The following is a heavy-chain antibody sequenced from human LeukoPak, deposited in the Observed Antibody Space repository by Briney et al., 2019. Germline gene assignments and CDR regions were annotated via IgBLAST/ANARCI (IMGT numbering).Heavy chain of an antibody. Sequence: GASVKVSCNASGGTFSSYAISWVRQAPGQGLEWMGGIIPIFGTANYAQKFQGRVTITADKSTSTAYMELSSLRSEDTAVYYCARDVQQQLVQDYWGQGTLVTVSS. CDR2: IIPIFGTA. V-gene: IGHV1-69*06. CDR1: GGTFSSYA. CDR3: ARDVQQQLVQDY. J-gene: IGHJ4*02. D-gene: IGHD6-13*01.